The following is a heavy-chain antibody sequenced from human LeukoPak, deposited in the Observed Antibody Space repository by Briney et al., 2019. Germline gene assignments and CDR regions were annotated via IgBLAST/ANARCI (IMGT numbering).Heavy chain of an antibody. CDR3: AKIFVIAVNWYDP. J-gene: IGHJ5*02. Sequence: GGSLRLSCAASGFTFSSYAMCWVRQAPGKGLEWVSAISGSGGSTYYADSVKGRFTISRDNSRNTLYLQMNSLRAEDTAVYYCAKIFVIAVNWYDPWGQGTLVTVSS. CDR2: ISGSGGST. V-gene: IGHV3-23*01. CDR1: GFTFSSYA. D-gene: IGHD6-19*01.